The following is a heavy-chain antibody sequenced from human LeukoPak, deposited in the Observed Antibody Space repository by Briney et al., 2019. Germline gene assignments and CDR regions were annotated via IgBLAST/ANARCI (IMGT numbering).Heavy chain of an antibody. V-gene: IGHV3-30-3*01. CDR2: ISYDGSNK. D-gene: IGHD3-22*01. J-gene: IGHJ6*02. CDR1: GFTFSSYA. Sequence: GGSLRLSCAASGFTFSSYAMHWVRQAPGKGLEWVAVISYDGSNKYYADSVKGRFTISRDNSKNTLYLQMNSLRAEDTAVYYCAKGMIVVVPIGDYYYYGMDVWGQGTTVTVSS. CDR3: AKGMIVVVPIGDYYYYGMDV.